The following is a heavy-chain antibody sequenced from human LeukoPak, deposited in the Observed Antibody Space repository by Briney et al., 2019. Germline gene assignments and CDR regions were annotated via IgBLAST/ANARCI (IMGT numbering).Heavy chain of an antibody. CDR2: IQSKTDGGTT. J-gene: IGHJ4*02. V-gene: IGHV3-15*01. D-gene: IGHD3-10*01. CDR3: ATLTVRGVINI. Sequence: PGGSLRLSCAASGFTFSNTWMNWVRQAPGKGLEWVGRIQSKTDGGTTEYAAPVKGRFTTSRDGSKTTLYLQMNSLKTEDTAVYYCATLTVRGVINIWGQGTLVTVSS. CDR1: GFTFSNTW.